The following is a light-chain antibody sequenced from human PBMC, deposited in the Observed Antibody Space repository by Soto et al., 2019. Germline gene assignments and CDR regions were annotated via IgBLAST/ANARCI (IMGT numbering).Light chain of an antibody. J-gene: IGKJ1*01. CDR2: DAS. CDR3: QQYNSYSPET. Sequence: DIQMTKYTYTLSASVGDRVTITCRASQSISRWLAWYQQKPGKAPNLLIYDASSLESGVPSRFSGSGSGTEFTLTITSLQPDDFATYYCQQYNSYSPETFGQGGKADIK. CDR1: QSISRW. V-gene: IGKV1-5*01.